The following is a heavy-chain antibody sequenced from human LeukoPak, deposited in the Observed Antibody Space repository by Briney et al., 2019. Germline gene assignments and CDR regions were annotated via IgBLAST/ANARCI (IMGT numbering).Heavy chain of an antibody. CDR2: ISYDGSNK. J-gene: IGHJ4*02. V-gene: IGHV3-30-3*01. CDR1: GFTFSSYA. D-gene: IGHD2-21*02. CDR3: ARGGIVVVTPPTY. Sequence: GGSLRLSCAASGFTFSSYAMHWVRQAPGKGLEGVAVISYDGSNKYYADSVKGRFTISRDNSKNTLYLQMNSLRAEDTAVYYCARGGIVVVTPPTYWGQGTLVTVSS.